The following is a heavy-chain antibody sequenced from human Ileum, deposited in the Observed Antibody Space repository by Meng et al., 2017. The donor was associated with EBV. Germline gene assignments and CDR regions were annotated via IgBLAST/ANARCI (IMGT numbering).Heavy chain of an antibody. CDR2: IYYSGTT. CDR1: GGSFSSRKYY. CDR3: ASRELAPFDY. V-gene: IGHV4-39*07. D-gene: IGHD1-26*01. Sequence: QLQLPESGPGLLNPSETLSLTCSVSGGSFSSRKYYWGWIRQPPGKALEWIASIYYSGTTYYNSSLQSRVSISVDKSKNQVSLNMTSMTAADTAVYYCASRELAPFDYWGQGTLVTVSS. J-gene: IGHJ4*02.